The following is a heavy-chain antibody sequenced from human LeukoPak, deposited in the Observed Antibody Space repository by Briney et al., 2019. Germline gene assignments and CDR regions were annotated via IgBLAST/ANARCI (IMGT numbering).Heavy chain of an antibody. CDR1: GGSISSYY. J-gene: IGHJ4*02. D-gene: IGHD6-13*01. V-gene: IGHV4-59*01. Sequence: SETLSLTCTVSGGSISSYYWSWIRQPPGKGLEWIGYIYYSGTTTYNPSLKSRVTISVDTSKNQFTLKLSSVTAADTAVYYCARGVYIAAAQYGYWGQGTLVTVSS. CDR3: ARGVYIAAAQYGY. CDR2: IYYSGTT.